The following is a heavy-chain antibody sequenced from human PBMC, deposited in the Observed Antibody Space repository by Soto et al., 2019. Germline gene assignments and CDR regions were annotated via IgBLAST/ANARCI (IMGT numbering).Heavy chain of an antibody. V-gene: IGHV2-5*02. D-gene: IGHD5-12*01. J-gene: IGHJ4*02. Sequence: QITLKESGPTLVKPTQTLTLTCTFSGFSLNTSGVGAGWIRQPPGKALEWLALIYWDDDKLYSRSLKSRLTIPKETSKNQLDLTLTNINPVDTGTYYCANRRYVYYPDDYWGQGTLVAVST. CDR3: ANRRYVYYPDDY. CDR2: IYWDDDK. CDR1: GFSLNTSGVG.